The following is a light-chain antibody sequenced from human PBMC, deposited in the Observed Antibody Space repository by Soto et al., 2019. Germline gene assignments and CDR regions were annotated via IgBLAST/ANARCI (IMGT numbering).Light chain of an antibody. Sequence: EIVLTQSPATLSLSPGERATLSCRASQSVSSYLAWYQQKPGQAPRLLIYDASNRATGIPARFSGSGYGTAFTLTISSLEPEEFAGYYCQQRSTFTFGGGTKVEIK. CDR2: DAS. J-gene: IGKJ4*01. CDR3: QQRSTFT. CDR1: QSVSSY. V-gene: IGKV3-11*01.